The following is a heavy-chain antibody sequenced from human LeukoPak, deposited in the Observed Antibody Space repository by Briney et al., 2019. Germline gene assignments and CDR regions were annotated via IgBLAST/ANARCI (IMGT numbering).Heavy chain of an antibody. CDR2: IYYIGST. CDR1: GGSISSSSYY. Sequence: PSETLSLTCTVSGGSISSSSYYWGWIRQPPGKGLEWIGSIYYIGSTYYNPSLKSRVTISIDTSKNQFSLKLSSVTAADTAVYYCARLSSYGLHYYYYMDVWGSGTTVTVSS. D-gene: IGHD5-12*01. J-gene: IGHJ6*03. V-gene: IGHV4-39*07. CDR3: ARLSSYGLHYYYYMDV.